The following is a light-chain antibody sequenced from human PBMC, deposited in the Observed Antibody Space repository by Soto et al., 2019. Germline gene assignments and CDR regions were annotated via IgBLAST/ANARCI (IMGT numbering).Light chain of an antibody. J-gene: IGLJ2*01. CDR2: EVS. V-gene: IGLV2-14*01. CDR3: SSYTSSTTRVV. CDR1: RSDVGGYNY. Sequence: QSALTQPASVSGSPGQSITISCTGTRSDVGGYNYVSWYQQHPDKAPKLMIYEVSNRPSGVSNRFSGSKSDNTASLTISGLQTEDEADYYCSSYTSSTTRVVFGGGTQLTVL.